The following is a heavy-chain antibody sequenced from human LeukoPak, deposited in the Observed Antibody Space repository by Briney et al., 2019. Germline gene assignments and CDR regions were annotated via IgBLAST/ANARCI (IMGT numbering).Heavy chain of an antibody. CDR1: GFTLSNYW. CDR2: IKTDGVTT. J-gene: IGHJ4*02. Sequence: EGSLRLSCAASGFTLSNYWMHWVRQAPGKGLVWVSRIKTDGVTTNYADSVKGRFTISRDNAKNTLYLQMNSLRAEDTAVYYCARTYDFWSGSQYYFDSWGQGTLVTVSS. CDR3: ARTYDFWSGSQYYFDS. D-gene: IGHD3-3*01. V-gene: IGHV3-74*01.